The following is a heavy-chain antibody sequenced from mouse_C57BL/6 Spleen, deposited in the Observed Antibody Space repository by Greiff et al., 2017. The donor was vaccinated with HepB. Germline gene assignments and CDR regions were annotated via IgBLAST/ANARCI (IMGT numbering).Heavy chain of an antibody. D-gene: IGHD3-2*02. CDR3: ARFYSSGFDY. J-gene: IGHJ2*01. CDR2: IDPSDSET. CDR1: GYTFTSYW. V-gene: IGHV1-52*01. Sequence: QVQLQQPGAELVRPGSSVKLSCKASGYTFTSYWMHWVKQRPIQGLEWIGNIDPSDSETHYNQKFKDKATLTVDKSSSTAYMQLSSLTSEDAAVYYCARFYSSGFDYWGQGTTLTVSS.